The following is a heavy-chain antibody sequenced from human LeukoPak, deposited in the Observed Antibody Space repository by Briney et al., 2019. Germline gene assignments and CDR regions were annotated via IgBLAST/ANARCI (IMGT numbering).Heavy chain of an antibody. V-gene: IGHV3-23*01. CDR3: SETDFSSGWYSG. J-gene: IGHJ4*02. CDR2: ISGSGGST. D-gene: IGHD6-19*01. CDR1: GFTFSSYA. Sequence: GGSLRLSCAASGFTFSSYAMSWVRQAPGKGLEWVSAISGSGGSTYYADSVKGRFTISRDNSKNTLYLQMNSLRAEDTAVYYCSETDFSSGWYSGWGQGTLVTVSS.